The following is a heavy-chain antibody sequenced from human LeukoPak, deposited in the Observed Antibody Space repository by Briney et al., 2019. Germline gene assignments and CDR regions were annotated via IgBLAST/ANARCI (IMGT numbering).Heavy chain of an antibody. J-gene: IGHJ4*02. D-gene: IGHD3-10*01. CDR1: GFIFKNDD. V-gene: IGHV3-23*01. CDR3: RVNWYYDLGTYEGDC. Sequence: GGSLRLPCAGSGFIFKNDDINWVRQAPGKGLEWVSSISGDGERTFYADSVKGRFAISKDDSQNTLYLQMTSLRVEDTAVYYSRVNWYYDLGTYEGDCWGQGTLVTVSS. CDR2: ISGDGERT.